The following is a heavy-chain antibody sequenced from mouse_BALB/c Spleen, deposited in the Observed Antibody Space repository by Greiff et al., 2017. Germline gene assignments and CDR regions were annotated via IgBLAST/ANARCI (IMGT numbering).Heavy chain of an antibody. CDR3: ARSPYDYDEETDLFAMDY. D-gene: IGHD2-4*01. CDR1: GFTFSDYY. CDR2: ISDGGSYT. V-gene: IGHV5-4*02. J-gene: IGHJ4*01. Sequence: EVQRVESGGGLVKPGGSLKLSCAASGFTFSDYYMYWVRQTPEKRLEWVATISDGGSYTYYPDSVKGRFTISRDNAKNNLYLQMSSLKSEDTAMYYCARSPYDYDEETDLFAMDYWGQGTSVTVSS.